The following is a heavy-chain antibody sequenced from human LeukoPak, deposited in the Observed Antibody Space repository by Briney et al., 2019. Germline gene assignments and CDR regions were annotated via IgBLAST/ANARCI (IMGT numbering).Heavy chain of an antibody. V-gene: IGHV5-51*01. Sequence: PGESLKISCKGSGYSFTSYWIGWVRQMPGKGLEWMGIIYPGDSDTRYSPSFQGQVTISADKSISTAYLQWSSLKASDTAMYYCARHYYDILTGYYPDYWGQGTLVTVSS. CDR1: GYSFTSYW. CDR2: IYPGDSDT. D-gene: IGHD3-9*01. CDR3: ARHYYDILTGYYPDY. J-gene: IGHJ4*02.